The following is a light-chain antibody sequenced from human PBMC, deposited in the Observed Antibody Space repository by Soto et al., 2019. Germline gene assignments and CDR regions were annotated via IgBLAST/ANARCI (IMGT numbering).Light chain of an antibody. CDR3: RSYTSSGTYV. Sequence: QSVLTQPASVSGSPGQSITISCTGTSSDVGGYNFVSWYQQHPDKAPKLMIYDVTSPPSGVSNRFSGSNSGSTASMTISGLQPQFEADYSCRSYTSSGTYVFGTGTKLNVL. CDR2: DVT. CDR1: SSDVGGYNF. J-gene: IGLJ1*01. V-gene: IGLV2-14*01.